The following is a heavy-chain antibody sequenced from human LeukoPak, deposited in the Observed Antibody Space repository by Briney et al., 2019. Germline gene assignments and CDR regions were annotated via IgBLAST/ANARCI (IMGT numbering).Heavy chain of an antibody. V-gene: IGHV3-21*06. J-gene: IGHJ4*02. CDR2: ITSNSSYI. Sequence: GGSLRLSCAASGFRFSDYTMSWVRQAPGKGLEWVSSITSNSSYIYDADSVKGRFTISRDNAKNSLYLQMNSLRAEDTAVYYCARGKSSGWYFFLRFDYWGQGTLVTVSS. CDR3: ARGKSSGWYFFLRFDY. CDR1: GFRFSDYT. D-gene: IGHD6-19*01.